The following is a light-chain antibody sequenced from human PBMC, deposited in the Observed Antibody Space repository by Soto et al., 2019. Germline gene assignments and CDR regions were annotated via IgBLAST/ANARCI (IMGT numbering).Light chain of an antibody. CDR1: HNDIGTYDY. V-gene: IGLV2-14*03. Sequence: QSALTQPTPVSGSPGQSITISCTGNHNDIGTYDYVSWYQQHPGRAPRLLIHGVTTRPSGISGRFSASKSGLTASLTISGLQPEDEADYYCSSFTSNSLYDFGHGTKVTV. CDR2: GVT. J-gene: IGLJ1*01. CDR3: SSFTSNSLYD.